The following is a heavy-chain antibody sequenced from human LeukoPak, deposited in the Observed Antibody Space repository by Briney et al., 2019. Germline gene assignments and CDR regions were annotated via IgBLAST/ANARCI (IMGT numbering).Heavy chain of an antibody. CDR3: ARVGAHYYYYGMDV. Sequence: ASVKVSCKASGYTFTGYGISWVRQAPGQGLEWMGWISAYNGNTNYAQKLQGRVTMTTDTSTSTAYMELRSLRSDDTAVYYCARVGAHYYYYGMDVWGQGTTVTVSS. J-gene: IGHJ6*02. D-gene: IGHD3-16*01. V-gene: IGHV1-18*01. CDR1: GYTFTGYG. CDR2: ISAYNGNT.